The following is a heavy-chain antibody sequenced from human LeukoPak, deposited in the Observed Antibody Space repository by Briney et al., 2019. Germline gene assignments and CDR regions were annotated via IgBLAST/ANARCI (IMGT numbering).Heavy chain of an antibody. CDR1: GFTFSSYS. CDR2: ISSSSSTI. J-gene: IGHJ4*02. V-gene: IGHV3-48*04. D-gene: IGHD3-10*01. CDR3: ARGHLGRGITMVRGYSN. Sequence: GGSLRLSCAASGFTFSSYSMNWVRQAPGKGLEWVSYISSSSSTIYYADSVKGRFTISRDNAKNSLYLQMNSLRAEDTAVYYCARGHLGRGITMVRGYSNWGQGTLVTVSS.